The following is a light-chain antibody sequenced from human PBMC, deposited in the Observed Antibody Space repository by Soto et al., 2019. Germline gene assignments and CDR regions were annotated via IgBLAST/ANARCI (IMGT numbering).Light chain of an antibody. J-gene: IGKJ5*01. V-gene: IGKV3-20*01. CDR3: QQYGSSPPIT. CDR2: DAS. Sequence: VLTPSPDTLSLSPGERATLSCRASQSVSSSDLAWYQQKPGQAPRLLIYDASSRATGIPDRFSGSGSGTDFTLTISRLEPEDSAVYYCQQYGSSPPITFGQGTRLEIK. CDR1: QSVSSSD.